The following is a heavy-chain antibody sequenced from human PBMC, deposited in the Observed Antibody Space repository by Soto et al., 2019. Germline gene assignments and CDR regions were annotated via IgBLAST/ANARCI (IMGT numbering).Heavy chain of an antibody. CDR1: GFSLSTSGVG. CDR2: IYWDDDK. CDR3: AHRRGGGKTHYYYYGMDV. Sequence: QITLKESGPTLVKPTQTLTLTCTFSGFSLSTSGVGVGWIRQPPGKALEWLALIYWDDDKRYSPSLKSRLTIPNDXLKXPXDLTMTNMDPVDTATYYCAHRRGGGKTHYYYYGMDVWGQGTTVTVSS. J-gene: IGHJ6*02. V-gene: IGHV2-5*02. D-gene: IGHD2-15*01.